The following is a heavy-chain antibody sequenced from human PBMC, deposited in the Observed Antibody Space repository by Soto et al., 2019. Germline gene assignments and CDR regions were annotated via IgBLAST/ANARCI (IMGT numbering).Heavy chain of an antibody. CDR3: ACSPLYRYGYYFAY. Sequence: ASVKVSCKASGGTFSSYTISWVRQAPGQGLEWMGRIIPILGIANYAQKFQGRVTITADKSTSTAYMELSSLRSEDTAVYYCACSPLYRYGYYFAYWGQGSLVPVYS. V-gene: IGHV1-69*02. CDR2: IIPILGIA. D-gene: IGHD5-18*01. J-gene: IGHJ4*02. CDR1: GGTFSSYT.